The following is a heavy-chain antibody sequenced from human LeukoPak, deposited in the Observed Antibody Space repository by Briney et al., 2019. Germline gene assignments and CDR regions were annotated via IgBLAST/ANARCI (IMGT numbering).Heavy chain of an antibody. CDR2: ISYDGSNK. Sequence: GGSLRLSRAASGFTFSSYAMHWVRQAPGKGLEWVAVISYDGSNKYYADSVKGRFTISRDNSKNTLYLQMNSLRAEDTAVYYCARADYGDYAFDYWGQGTLVTVSS. CDR3: ARADYGDYAFDY. V-gene: IGHV3-30*04. D-gene: IGHD4-17*01. CDR1: GFTFSSYA. J-gene: IGHJ4*02.